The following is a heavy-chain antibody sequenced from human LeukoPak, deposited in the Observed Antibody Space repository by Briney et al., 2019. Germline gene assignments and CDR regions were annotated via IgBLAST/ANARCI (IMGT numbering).Heavy chain of an antibody. CDR2: INHSGST. V-gene: IGHV4-34*01. J-gene: IGHJ4*02. Sequence: SETLSLTCAVYGGSFSGYYWSWIRQPPGKGLEWIGEINHSGSTNYNPSLKSRVTISVDTSKNQFSLKLSSVTAEDTAVYYCARVDDSSGYYSYFDYWGQGTLVTVSS. CDR1: GGSFSGYY. CDR3: ARVDDSSGYYSYFDY. D-gene: IGHD3-22*01.